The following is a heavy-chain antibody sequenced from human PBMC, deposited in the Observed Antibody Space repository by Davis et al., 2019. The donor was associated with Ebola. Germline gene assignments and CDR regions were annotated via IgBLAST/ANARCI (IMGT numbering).Heavy chain of an antibody. CDR3: ASQGHRGSYLIHDY. D-gene: IGHD3-16*01. CDR1: GYSFNTYW. V-gene: IGHV5-51*01. Sequence: GESLKISCTASGYSFNTYWIGWVRQMPGKGLERMGNFHPGTSDLKYSPSFQGQITISVDRSIRTAYLQWRSLQASDTAIYYCASQGHRGSYLIHDYWGQGTPVTVSS. CDR2: FHPGTSDL. J-gene: IGHJ4*02.